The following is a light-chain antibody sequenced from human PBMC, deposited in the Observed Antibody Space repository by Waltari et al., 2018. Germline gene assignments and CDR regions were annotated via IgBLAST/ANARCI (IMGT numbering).Light chain of an antibody. J-gene: IGLJ3*02. CDR2: DVT. Sequence: SALTQPRSVSGPPGQSVTIPCPGTTNDLGSSNYVSCYQQHPGKAPKLIILDVTKRPSGVPDRLSGSKSGNTASLTISGLRAEDEAEYYCCSYAGSYTWVFGGGTKLTVV. V-gene: IGLV2-11*01. CDR3: CSYAGSYTWV. CDR1: TNDLGSSNY.